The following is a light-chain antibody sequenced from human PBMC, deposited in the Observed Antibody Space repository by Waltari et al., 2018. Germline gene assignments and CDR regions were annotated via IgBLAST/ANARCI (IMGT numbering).Light chain of an antibody. J-gene: IGLJ3*02. CDR1: SDSVSTTYY. V-gene: IGLV8-61*01. CDR3: VLYVGYGIWA. CDR2: NTN. Sequence: QTVVTQEPSFSVSPGGTVTLTCGLTSDSVSTTYYPSWYQQTPGPPPRSLITNTNTRSSGVPDRFSGSIRGGKAALTITGAQADDESDYYCVLYVGYGIWAFGGGTKLTVL.